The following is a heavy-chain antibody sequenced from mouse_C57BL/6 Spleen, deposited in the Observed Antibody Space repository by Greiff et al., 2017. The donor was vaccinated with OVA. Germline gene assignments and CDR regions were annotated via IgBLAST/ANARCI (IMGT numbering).Heavy chain of an antibody. CDR2: IDPSDSYT. D-gene: IGHD1-1*01. Sequence: VQLQQSGAELVMPGASVKLSCKASGYTFTSYWMHWVKQRPGQGLEWIGEIDPSDSYTNYNQKFKGKSTLTVDKSSSTAYMQLSSLTSEDSAVYYCARTINYYGSTRYRYFDYWGQGTTLTVSS. CDR1: GYTFTSYW. J-gene: IGHJ2*01. CDR3: ARTINYYGSTRYRYFDY. V-gene: IGHV1-69*01.